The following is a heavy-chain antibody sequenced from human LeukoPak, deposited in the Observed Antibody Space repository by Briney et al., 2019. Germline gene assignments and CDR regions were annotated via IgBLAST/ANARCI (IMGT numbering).Heavy chain of an antibody. V-gene: IGHV4-34*01. J-gene: IGHJ5*02. CDR2: INHSGST. D-gene: IGHD3-10*01. Sequence: SETLSLTCAVYGGSFSGYYWSWIRQPPGKGLEWIGEINHSGSTNYNPSLKSRVTIPVDTSKNQFSLKLSSVTAADTAVYYCARDGAATYYYGSGSYRNWFDPWGQGTLVTVSS. CDR3: ARDGAATYYYGSGSYRNWFDP. CDR1: GGSFSGYY.